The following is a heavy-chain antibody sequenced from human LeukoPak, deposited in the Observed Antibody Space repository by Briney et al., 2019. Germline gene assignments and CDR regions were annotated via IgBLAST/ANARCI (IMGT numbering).Heavy chain of an antibody. CDR1: GFTYSTYA. V-gene: IGHV3-23*01. D-gene: IGHD3-3*01. Sequence: GGSLRLSCAASGFTYSTYAMSWVHQAPGKALEWVSAICVSAGSTYYADSVKGRFTISRDNSKNTLYLQMNSLRAEDTAVYYCARDSATYYDFWSGQYFDYWGQGTLVTVSS. J-gene: IGHJ4*02. CDR3: ARDSATYYDFWSGQYFDY. CDR2: ICVSAGST.